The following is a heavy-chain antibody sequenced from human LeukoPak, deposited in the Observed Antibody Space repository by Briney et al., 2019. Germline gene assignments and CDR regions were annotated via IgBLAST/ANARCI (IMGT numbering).Heavy chain of an antibody. V-gene: IGHV1-18*01. D-gene: IGHD2-15*01. J-gene: IGHJ6*02. CDR2: ISAYNGNT. Sequence: GASVKVSCKASGYTFTSYGISWVRQAPGQGLEWMGWISAYNGNTNYAQKLQGRVTMTTDTSTSTAYMELRSLRSDDTAVYYCARSRHCSGGSCYSVFDYYYYGMDVWGQGTTVTVSS. CDR3: ARSRHCSGGSCYSVFDYYYYGMDV. CDR1: GYTFTSYG.